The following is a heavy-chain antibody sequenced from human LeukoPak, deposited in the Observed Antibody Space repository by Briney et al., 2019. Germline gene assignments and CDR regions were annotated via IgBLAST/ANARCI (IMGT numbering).Heavy chain of an antibody. Sequence: PSETLFLTCTVSGGSISSGGYYWSWIRQHPGKGLEWIGYIYYSGSTYYNPSLKSRVTISVDTSKNQFSLKLSSVTAADTAVYYCASYYYDSSGYYNYWGQGTLVTVSS. CDR2: IYYSGST. J-gene: IGHJ4*02. CDR3: ASYYYDSSGYYNY. CDR1: GGSISSGGYY. D-gene: IGHD3-22*01. V-gene: IGHV4-31*03.